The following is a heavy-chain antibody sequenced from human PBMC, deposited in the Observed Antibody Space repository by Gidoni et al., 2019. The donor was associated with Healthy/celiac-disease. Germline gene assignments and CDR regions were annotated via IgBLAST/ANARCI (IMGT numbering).Heavy chain of an antibody. CDR3: AGDSTSCYTSCYYYYGMDV. Sequence: EVQLVESGGGLVQPGGSLRLSCAASGFTVSSNYMSWVRQAPGKVLEWVSVIYSGGSTYYADSVKGRFTISRDNSKNTLYLQMNSLRAEDTAVYYCAGDSTSCYTSCYYYYGMDVWGQGTTVTVSS. CDR2: IYSGGST. J-gene: IGHJ6*02. V-gene: IGHV3-66*01. CDR1: GFTVSSNY. D-gene: IGHD2-2*02.